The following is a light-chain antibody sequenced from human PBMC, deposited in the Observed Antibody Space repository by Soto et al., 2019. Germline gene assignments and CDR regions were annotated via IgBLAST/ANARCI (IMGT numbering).Light chain of an antibody. V-gene: IGKV3-15*01. J-gene: IGKJ2*01. CDR2: GAS. Sequence: EIVMTQSPATLSASPGERATLSCRASQSVSSNLAWYQQKPGQAPRLLIYGASTRATGIPARFSGSGSGTEFTLTISSLQSEDFAVYSCQQYNNWPPGTFGQGTKLEIK. CDR1: QSVSSN. CDR3: QQYNNWPPGT.